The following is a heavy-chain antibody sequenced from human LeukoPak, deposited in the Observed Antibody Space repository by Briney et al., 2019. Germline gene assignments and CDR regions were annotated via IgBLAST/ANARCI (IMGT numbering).Heavy chain of an antibody. CDR2: IYYSGST. J-gene: IGHJ4*02. V-gene: IGHV4-31*11. CDR3: ARAHPDCSSTSCYSPYFYY. D-gene: IGHD2-2*01. CDR1: GGSINRGTLF. Sequence: SETLSLTCAVSGGSINRGTLFWTWIRKPPGKGLEWIGYIYYSGSTYYNPSLKSRVTISVDTSKNQFPLKLSSVTAADTAVYCCARAHPDCSSTSCYSPYFYYWGQGTLVTVSS.